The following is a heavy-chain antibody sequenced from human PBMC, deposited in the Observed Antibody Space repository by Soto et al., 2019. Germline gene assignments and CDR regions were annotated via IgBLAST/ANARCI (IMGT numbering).Heavy chain of an antibody. D-gene: IGHD2-21*02. V-gene: IGHV3-33*01. CDR2: VWYDGSNE. Sequence: QVQLVESGGGVVQPGRSLRLSCSASGFTFSIHGMHWVRQAPGKGLEWVSLVWYDGSNENYADSVKGRFTISRDNSKNTLYLEMNSLTAEDTAVYYCARGPKLGDVGGHYDYWGPGTLVTVSP. J-gene: IGHJ4*02. CDR1: GFTFSIHG. CDR3: ARGPKLGDVGGHYDY.